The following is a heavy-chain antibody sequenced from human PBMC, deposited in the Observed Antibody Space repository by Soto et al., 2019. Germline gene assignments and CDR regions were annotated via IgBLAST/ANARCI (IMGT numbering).Heavy chain of an antibody. D-gene: IGHD2-2*01. CDR1: GYSFTSYW. V-gene: IGHV5-10-1*01. Sequence: GESLKISCKGSGYSFTSYWISWVRQMPGKGLEWMGRIDPSDSYTNYSPSFQGHVTISADKSISTAYLQWSSLKASDTAMYYCARQDCSSTSCYGPYGMDVWGQGTMVTVSS. J-gene: IGHJ6*02. CDR3: ARQDCSSTSCYGPYGMDV. CDR2: IDPSDSYT.